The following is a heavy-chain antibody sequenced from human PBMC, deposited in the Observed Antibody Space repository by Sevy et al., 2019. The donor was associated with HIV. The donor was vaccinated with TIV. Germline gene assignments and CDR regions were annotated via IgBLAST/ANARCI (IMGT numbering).Heavy chain of an antibody. CDR2: IYYTGSS. CDR1: GISISNYY. J-gene: IGHJ4*02. V-gene: IGHV4-59*01. D-gene: IGHD6-13*01. CDR3: ARGGPNQQQLDYFDS. Sequence: SETLSLTCTVSGISISNYYWTWIRQPPGKGLEWIGYIYYTGSSDSNPSLKSRVTTSVDTSKNQFSLKLSSVTAADTAIYYCARGGPNQQQLDYFDSWGQGILVTDSS.